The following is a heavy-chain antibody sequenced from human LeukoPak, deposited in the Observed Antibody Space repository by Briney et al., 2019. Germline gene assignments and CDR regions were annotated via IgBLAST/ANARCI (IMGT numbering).Heavy chain of an antibody. CDR3: AKVYCSSTSCYIDY. CDR2: ISGRGART. D-gene: IGHD2-2*02. J-gene: IGHJ4*02. Sequence: GGSLRLSCAASGFTFSTYGMTWVRQAPGKGLEWVSAISGRGARTYNADSVKGRFTISRDNSKKTLYLQMNSLRAEETAVYYCAKVYCSSTSCYIDYWGQGTLVTVSS. V-gene: IGHV3-23*01. CDR1: GFTFSTYG.